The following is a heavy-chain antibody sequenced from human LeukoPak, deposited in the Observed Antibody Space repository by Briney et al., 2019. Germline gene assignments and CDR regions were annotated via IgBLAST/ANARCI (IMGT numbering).Heavy chain of an antibody. Sequence: PSETLSLTCTVSGGSVSSGSYYWSWIRQPPGKGLEWIGYIYYSGSTNYNPSLKSRVTISVDTSKNQFSLKLSSVTAADTAVYYCARDSWYGAFDIWGQGTMVTVSS. CDR1: GGSVSSGSYY. D-gene: IGHD6-13*01. V-gene: IGHV4-61*01. CDR2: IYYSGST. CDR3: ARDSWYGAFDI. J-gene: IGHJ3*02.